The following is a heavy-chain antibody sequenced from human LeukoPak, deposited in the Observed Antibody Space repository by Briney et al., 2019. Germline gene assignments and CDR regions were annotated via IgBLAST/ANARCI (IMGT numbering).Heavy chain of an antibody. CDR3: ARAGNTRFDY. D-gene: IGHD2/OR15-2a*01. CDR2: ISGSGGST. V-gene: IGHV3-23*01. CDR1: GFTFSSYA. Sequence: GGSLRLSCAASGFTFSSYAMSWVRQAPGKGLEWVSSISGSGGSTYYADSVKGRFIISRDNSKNTLYLQMNSLRAEDTAVYYCARAGNTRFDYWGQGTLVTVSS. J-gene: IGHJ4*02.